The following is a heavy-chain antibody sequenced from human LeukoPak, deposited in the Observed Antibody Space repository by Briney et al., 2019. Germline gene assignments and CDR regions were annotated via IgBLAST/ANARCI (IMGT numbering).Heavy chain of an antibody. CDR1: GYTFTSYY. D-gene: IGHD1-26*01. V-gene: IGHV1-46*01. J-gene: IGHJ4*02. CDR3: ARAGSGIYSNFDY. CDR2: PNPSGGST. Sequence: ASVKVSCKASGYTFTSYYMHWVRQAPGQGLEWMGIPNPSGGSTTYVQKFQGRVTMIRDTSTSTVYMELSSLRSEDTAVYYCARAGSGIYSNFDYWGQGTLVTVSS.